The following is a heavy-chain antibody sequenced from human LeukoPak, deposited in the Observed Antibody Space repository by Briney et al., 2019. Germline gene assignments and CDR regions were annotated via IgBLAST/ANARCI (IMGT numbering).Heavy chain of an antibody. CDR3: ARDPPGSGSYYDY. Sequence: SETLSLTCTVSGGSISSYYWSWIRQPPGKGLECIGYIYYSGSTNYNPSLKSRVTISVDTSKNQFSLRLSSVTAADTAVYYCARDPPGSGSYYDYWGQGTLVTVSS. CDR2: IYYSGST. CDR1: GGSISSYY. J-gene: IGHJ4*02. V-gene: IGHV4-59*01. D-gene: IGHD3-10*01.